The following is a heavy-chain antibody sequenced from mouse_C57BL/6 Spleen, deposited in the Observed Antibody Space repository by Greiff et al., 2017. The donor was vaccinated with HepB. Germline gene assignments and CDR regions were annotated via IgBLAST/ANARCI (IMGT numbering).Heavy chain of an antibody. J-gene: IGHJ2*01. V-gene: IGHV1-61*01. Sequence: VQLKQPGAELVRPGSSVKLSCKASGYTFTSYWMDWVKQRPGQGLEWIGNIYPSDSETHYNQKFKDKATLTVDKSSSTAYMQLSSLTSEDSAVYYCARVYGHYFDYWGQGTTLTVSS. D-gene: IGHD1-2*01. CDR2: IYPSDSET. CDR3: ARVYGHYFDY. CDR1: GYTFTSYW.